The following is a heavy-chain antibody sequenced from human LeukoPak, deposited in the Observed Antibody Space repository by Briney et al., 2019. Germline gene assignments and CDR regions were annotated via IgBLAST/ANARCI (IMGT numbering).Heavy chain of an antibody. D-gene: IGHD6-19*01. CDR1: GGSISNYY. V-gene: IGHV4-59*12. CDR3: ARGRTFGYSSGWYAFDI. J-gene: IGHJ3*02. Sequence: TSETLSLTCTVSGGSISNYYWHWIRQPPGKGLGWIGYIYYSGGTNYNPSLKSRVTISVDTSKNQFSLKLSSVTAADTAVYYCARGRTFGYSSGWYAFDIWGQGTMVTVSS. CDR2: IYYSGGT.